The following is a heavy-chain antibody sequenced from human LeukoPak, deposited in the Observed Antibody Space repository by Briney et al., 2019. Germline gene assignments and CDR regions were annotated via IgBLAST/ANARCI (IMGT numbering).Heavy chain of an antibody. CDR3: AKAAGTPQGYYYYGMDV. V-gene: IGHV1-18*01. Sequence: ASVKVSCKASGGTFSSYAITWVRQAPGQGLEWMGWISAYNGNTNYAQKLQGRVTMTTDTSTSTAYMELRSLRSDDTAVYYCAKAAGTPQGYYYYGMDVWGPGTTVTVSS. D-gene: IGHD6-13*01. J-gene: IGHJ6*02. CDR2: ISAYNGNT. CDR1: GGTFSSYA.